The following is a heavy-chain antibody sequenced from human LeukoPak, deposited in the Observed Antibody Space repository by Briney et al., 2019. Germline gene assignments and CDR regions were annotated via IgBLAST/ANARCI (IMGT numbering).Heavy chain of an antibody. D-gene: IGHD1-26*01. V-gene: IGHV3-7*01. CDR1: GFTFSSYW. J-gene: IGHJ4*02. CDR3: ARDKVSGATHFDY. CDR2: IKQDGSER. Sequence: GGSLRLSCAASGFTFSSYWMSWVRQAPGKGLEWVANIKQDGSERYYVDSVTRRFTISRDNTKNSLHLQMSSLRAEDTAVYYCARDKVSGATHFDYWGQGTLLTVSS.